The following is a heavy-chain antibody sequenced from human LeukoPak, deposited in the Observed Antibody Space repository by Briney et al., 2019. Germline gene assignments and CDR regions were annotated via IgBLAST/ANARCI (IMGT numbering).Heavy chain of an antibody. CDR1: GGTFSSYA. J-gene: IGHJ5*02. CDR2: IIPIFGTA. CDR3: ARDPGRGYSYGSNWFDP. V-gene: IGHV1-69*01. D-gene: IGHD5-18*01. Sequence: SVKVSCKASGGTFSSYAISWVRQAPGQGLEWMGGIIPIFGTANYAQKFQGRVTITADESTSTAYMELSSPRSEDTAVYYCARDPGRGYSYGSNWFDPWGQGTLVTVSS.